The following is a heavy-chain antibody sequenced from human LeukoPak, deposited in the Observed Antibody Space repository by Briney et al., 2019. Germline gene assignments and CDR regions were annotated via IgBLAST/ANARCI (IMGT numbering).Heavy chain of an antibody. D-gene: IGHD6-19*01. CDR3: ARDSSGFDY. CDR2: INPSGGST. Sequence: ASAKVSCKASGYTFASYYMHWVRQAPGQGLEWMGIINPSGGSTTYAQKFQGRVTMTRDTSTSTVYMELSSLRSEDTAVYYCARDSSGFDYWGQGTLVTVSS. V-gene: IGHV1-46*01. J-gene: IGHJ4*02. CDR1: GYTFASYY.